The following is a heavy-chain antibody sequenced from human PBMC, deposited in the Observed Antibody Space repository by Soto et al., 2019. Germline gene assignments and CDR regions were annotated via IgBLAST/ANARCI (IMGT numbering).Heavy chain of an antibody. CDR2: IYYSGST. V-gene: IGHV4-39*01. J-gene: IGHJ5*02. CDR3: ARHFTIFGVLNWFDP. Sequence: SETLSLTCTVSGGSISISSYYWCWIRHPPGKGLEWIGSIYYSGSTRYNPSLQSRATISVDTSKNQFSLQLSSVTAADTAVYYCARHFTIFGVLNWFDPWGQGTLVTVSS. D-gene: IGHD3-3*01. CDR1: GGSISISSYY.